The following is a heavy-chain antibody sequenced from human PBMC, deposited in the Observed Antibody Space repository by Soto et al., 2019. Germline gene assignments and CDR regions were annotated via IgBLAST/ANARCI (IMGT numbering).Heavy chain of an antibody. J-gene: IGHJ4*02. CDR1: GGSISSYY. V-gene: IGHV4-59*01. CDR2: IYYSGST. CDR3: AGGSGYPRGGYYFDY. D-gene: IGHD5-12*01. Sequence: SETLSLTCTVSGGSISSYYWSWIRQPPGKGLEWIGYIYYSGSTNYNPSLKSRVTISVDTSKNQFSLKLSSVTAADTAVYYCAGGSGYPRGGYYFDYWGQGTLVTVSS.